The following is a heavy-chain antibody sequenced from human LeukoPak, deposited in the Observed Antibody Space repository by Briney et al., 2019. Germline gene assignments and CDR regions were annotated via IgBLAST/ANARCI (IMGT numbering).Heavy chain of an antibody. Sequence: PGGSLRLSCAASGFTFSSYWMHWVRQAPGKGLVWVSRINSDGSSTSYADSVKGRFTISRDNAKNTLYLQMNSLRAEDTAVYYCARVDYGVDWHFDYWGQGTLVTVSS. J-gene: IGHJ4*02. V-gene: IGHV3-74*01. CDR3: ARVDYGVDWHFDY. CDR1: GFTFSSYW. CDR2: INSDGSST. D-gene: IGHD4-17*01.